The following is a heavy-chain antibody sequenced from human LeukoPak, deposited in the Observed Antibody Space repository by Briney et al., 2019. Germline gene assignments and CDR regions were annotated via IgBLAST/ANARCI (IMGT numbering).Heavy chain of an antibody. V-gene: IGHV1-18*04. J-gene: IGHJ4*02. CDR1: GYTFTNYY. CDR2: ISAYNGNT. D-gene: IGHD3-9*01. CDR3: ARDVRFNYDILTGYSRFDY. Sequence: ASVKVSCKASGYTFTNYYMHWVRQAPGQGLEWMGWISAYNGNTNYAQKLQGRVTMTTDTSTSTAYMELRSLRSDDTAVYYCARDVRFNYDILTGYSRFDYWGQGTLVTVSS.